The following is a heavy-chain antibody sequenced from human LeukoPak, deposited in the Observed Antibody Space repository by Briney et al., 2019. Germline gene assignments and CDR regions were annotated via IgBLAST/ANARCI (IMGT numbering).Heavy chain of an antibody. J-gene: IGHJ3*02. Sequence: GGSLRLSCAVSGFTFSRYSMNWVRQAPGKGLEWVSSISSSSTYIYYADSVKSRFSISRYNAKNSLYMQMNSLRAEDTAVYYCAFVGIVGAFDAFDIWGQGTMATVSS. CDR1: GFTFSRYS. CDR3: AFVGIVGAFDAFDI. V-gene: IGHV3-21*01. CDR2: ISSSSTYI. D-gene: IGHD1-26*01.